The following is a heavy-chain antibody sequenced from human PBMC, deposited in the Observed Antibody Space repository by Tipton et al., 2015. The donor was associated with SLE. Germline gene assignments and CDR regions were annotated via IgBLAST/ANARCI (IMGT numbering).Heavy chain of an antibody. CDR3: ARWGWDYYYGMDV. V-gene: IGHV4-38-2*01. D-gene: IGHD3-16*01. CDR2: IYHSGST. J-gene: IGHJ6*02. Sequence: TLSLTCAVSGYSISSGYYWGWIRQPPGKGPEWIGSIYHSGSTYYNPSLKSRVTISVDTSKNQFSLKLSSVTAADTAVYYCARWGWDYYYGMDVWGQGTMVTVSS. CDR1: GYSISSGYY.